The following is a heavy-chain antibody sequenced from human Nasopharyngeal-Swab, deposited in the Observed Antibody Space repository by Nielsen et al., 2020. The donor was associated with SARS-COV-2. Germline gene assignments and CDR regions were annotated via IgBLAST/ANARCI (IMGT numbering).Heavy chain of an antibody. V-gene: IGHV4-39*01. Sequence: SETLSLTCTVSGGSISSSSYYWGWIRQPPGKGLEWIGTTYYSGSTYYNPSLKSRVTISVDTSRNQFSLKLRSVTAADTAVYYCARAVATAMLGYWGQGTLVTVSA. D-gene: IGHD5-18*01. CDR3: ARAVATAMLGY. CDR1: GGSISSSSYY. J-gene: IGHJ4*02. CDR2: TYYSGST.